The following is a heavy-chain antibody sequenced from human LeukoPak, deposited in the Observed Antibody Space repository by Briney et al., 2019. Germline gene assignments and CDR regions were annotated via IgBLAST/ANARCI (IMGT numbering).Heavy chain of an antibody. J-gene: IGHJ4*01. CDR2: IYTTGST. V-gene: IGHV4-4*07. CDR1: GGSISSYY. Sequence: SETLSLTCTVSGGSISSYYWTWIRQPAGKGLEWIGRIYTTGSTNYNPSLNSRVTMSVDTSKNQFSLKLSSVTAADTAVYYCARHIGGSGKAGLDDWGNGSLGTVSS. CDR3: ARHIGGSGKAGLDD. D-gene: IGHD5-12*01.